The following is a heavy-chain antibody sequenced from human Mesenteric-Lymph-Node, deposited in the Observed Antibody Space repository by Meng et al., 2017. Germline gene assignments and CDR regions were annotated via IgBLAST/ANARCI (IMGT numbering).Heavy chain of an antibody. CDR2: IIPIFGTA. J-gene: IGHJ4*02. CDR3: AREPNEDYYDSSGYYQLYY. V-gene: IGHV1-69*05. Sequence: SVKVSCKASGYTFTGYYMHWVRQAPGQGLEWMGGIIPIFGTANYAQKFQGRVTITTDESTSTAYMELSSLRSEDTAVYYCAREPNEDYYDSSGYYQLYYWGQGTLVTVSS. D-gene: IGHD3-22*01. CDR1: GYTFTGYY.